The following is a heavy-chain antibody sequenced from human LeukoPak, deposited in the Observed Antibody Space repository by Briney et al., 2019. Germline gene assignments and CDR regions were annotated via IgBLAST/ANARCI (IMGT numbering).Heavy chain of an antibody. CDR2: INQNGGEK. D-gene: IGHD6-13*01. Sequence: GGSLRLSCAISGFTFSDYWMNWVRQAPGKGLEWVASINQNGGEKSYLDSVKGRFTISRDNPKNSLYLQMSGLRAEDTAVYYCARDGTAPGLYFDLWGQGTLVTVDS. V-gene: IGHV3-7*01. CDR1: GFTFSDYW. CDR3: ARDGTAPGLYFDL. J-gene: IGHJ4*02.